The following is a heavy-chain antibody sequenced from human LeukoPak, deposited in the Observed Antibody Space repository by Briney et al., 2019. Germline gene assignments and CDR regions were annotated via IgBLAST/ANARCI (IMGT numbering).Heavy chain of an antibody. CDR2: IYYSGST. J-gene: IGHJ4*02. Sequence: SETLSLTCTVSGGSISNYYWSWIRQPPGKGLEWIGYIYYSGSTNYNPSLKSRVTISVDTSKNQFSLKLSSVTAADTAVYYCARLAGLRSVWGQGTLVTVSS. CDR1: GGSISNYY. CDR3: ARLAGLRSV. V-gene: IGHV4-59*08. D-gene: IGHD5-12*01.